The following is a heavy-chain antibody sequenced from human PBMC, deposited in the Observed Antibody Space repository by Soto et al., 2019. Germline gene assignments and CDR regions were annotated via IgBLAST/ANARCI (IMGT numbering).Heavy chain of an antibody. Sequence: SETLSLTCTVSGGSVSSGGYFWSWIRQPPGKGLEWIGYISYSGSTKYNPSLESRVTISVDTSNKKFSLKLASVTAADTAVYYCARAPYSSGWPDSWGQGTLVPVS. CDR3: ARAPYSSGWPDS. CDR2: ISYSGST. J-gene: IGHJ4*02. D-gene: IGHD6-19*01. V-gene: IGHV4-61*08. CDR1: GGSVSSGGYF.